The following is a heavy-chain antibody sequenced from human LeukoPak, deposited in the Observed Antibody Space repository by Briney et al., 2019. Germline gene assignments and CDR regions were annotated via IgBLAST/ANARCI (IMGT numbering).Heavy chain of an antibody. CDR3: AQGSTTVTTKLWFDP. V-gene: IGHV3-23*01. CDR1: GFTFSSYA. CDR2: ISDTGGNT. J-gene: IGHJ5*02. D-gene: IGHD4-17*01. Sequence: GGSLRLSCAVSGFTFSSYAMSWVRQAPGKGLEWVSTISDTGGNTYYADSVKGRFTISRDNSKNTLYMQMSSLRADDTAVYYCAQGSTTVTTKLWFDPWGQGTPVTVSS.